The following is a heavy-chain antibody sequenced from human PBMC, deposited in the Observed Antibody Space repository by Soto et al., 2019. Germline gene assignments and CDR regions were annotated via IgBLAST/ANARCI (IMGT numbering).Heavy chain of an antibody. Sequence: GSLRLSCTASGLPHSSFAMMWVRQAPGKGLECVSGIYGSGRGIEYADSVKGRFTISRDNSKNTVYLQMTDLRADDTAVYYCAKDAVYNDGLWLMDHWGQGTQVTVSS. V-gene: IGHV3-23*05. CDR3: AKDAVYNDGLWLMDH. J-gene: IGHJ4*02. D-gene: IGHD2-21*01. CDR2: IYGSGRGI. CDR1: GLPHSSFA.